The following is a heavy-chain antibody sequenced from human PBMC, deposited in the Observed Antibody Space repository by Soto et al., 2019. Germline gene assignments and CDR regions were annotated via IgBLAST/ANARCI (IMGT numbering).Heavy chain of an antibody. CDR2: ISYDGSNK. CDR1: GFTFSSYG. CDR3: ARDPLRGYCSSTSCHPQYYFDY. D-gene: IGHD2-2*01. V-gene: IGHV3-30*03. J-gene: IGHJ4*02. Sequence: QVQLVESGGGVVQPGRSLRLSCAASGFTFSSYGMHWVRQAPGKGLEWVAVISYDGSNKYYADSVKGRFTISRDNSKNTLYLQMNSLRAEDTAVYYCARDPLRGYCSSTSCHPQYYFDYWGQGTLVTVSS.